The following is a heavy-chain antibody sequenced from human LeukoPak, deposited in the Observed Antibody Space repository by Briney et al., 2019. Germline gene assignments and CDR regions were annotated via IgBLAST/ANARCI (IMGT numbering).Heavy chain of an antibody. D-gene: IGHD5-12*01. Sequence: ASVKVSCKASGYTFTSYDINWVRQATGQGLEWMGWMNPNSGNTGYAQKFQGRVTMTRNTSISTAYMELSSLGSEDTAVYYCARHRGWLRDYYYYYYMDVWGKGTTVTISS. CDR1: GYTFTSYD. CDR2: MNPNSGNT. CDR3: ARHRGWLRDYYYYYYMDV. J-gene: IGHJ6*03. V-gene: IGHV1-8*01.